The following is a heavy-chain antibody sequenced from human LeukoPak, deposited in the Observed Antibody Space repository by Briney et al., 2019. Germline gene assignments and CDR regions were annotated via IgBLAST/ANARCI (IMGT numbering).Heavy chain of an antibody. CDR3: ARKGGSSRYRELVN. V-gene: IGHV3-20*04. D-gene: IGHD6-13*01. J-gene: IGHJ4*02. CDR1: GFTFDDYA. Sequence: GRSLRLSCAASGFTFDDYAMSWVRQAPGKGLEWVSGINWNGGSTSYADSVKGRFIISRDNAKNSLYLQMNSLRAEDTALYYCARKGGSSRYRELVNWGQGTLVTVSS. CDR2: INWNGGST.